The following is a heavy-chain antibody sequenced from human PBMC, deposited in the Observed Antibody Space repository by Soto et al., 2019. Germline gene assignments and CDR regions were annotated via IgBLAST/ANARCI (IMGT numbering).Heavy chain of an antibody. Sequence: EVQLVESGGGLVQPGGSLRLSCAASGFTFSSYDMHWVRQATGKGLEWVSAIGTAGDTYYPGSVKGRFTISRENAKNSLYLQMNSLRAGDTAVYYSARAKAEDNWNDEVYYFDYWGQGTLVTVSS. CDR2: IGTAGDT. CDR3: ARAKAEDNWNDEVYYFDY. CDR1: GFTFSSYD. J-gene: IGHJ4*02. D-gene: IGHD1-20*01. V-gene: IGHV3-13*04.